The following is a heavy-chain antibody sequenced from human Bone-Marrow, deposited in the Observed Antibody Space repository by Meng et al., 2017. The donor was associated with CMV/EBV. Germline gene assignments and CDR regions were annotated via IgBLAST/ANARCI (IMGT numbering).Heavy chain of an antibody. CDR2: ISYDGSNK. CDR1: GFTFSSYA. D-gene: IGHD4/OR15-4a*01. J-gene: IGHJ4*02. Sequence: GGSLRLSCAASGFTFSSYAMHWVRQAPGKGLEWVAVISYDGSNKYYADSVKGRFTISRDNSKNTLYLQINSLRAEDTAVYYCARDLTSWGQGTRVTVSS. CDR3: ARDLTS. V-gene: IGHV3-30-3*01.